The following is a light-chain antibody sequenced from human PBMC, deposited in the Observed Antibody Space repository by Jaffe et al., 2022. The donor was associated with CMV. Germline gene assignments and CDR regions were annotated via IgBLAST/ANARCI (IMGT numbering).Light chain of an antibody. CDR3: SSYTGGNNLVV. J-gene: IGLJ2*01. CDR2: EAR. V-gene: IGLV2-8*01. CDR1: SSDIGAYDY. Sequence: QSALTQPPSASGSPGQSVAIACTGTSSDIGAYDYVSWYQQHPGKAPKLIIYEARKRPSGVPDRFSASKSGNTASLTVSGLQAEDEADYFCSSYTGGNNLVVFGGGTKLTVL.